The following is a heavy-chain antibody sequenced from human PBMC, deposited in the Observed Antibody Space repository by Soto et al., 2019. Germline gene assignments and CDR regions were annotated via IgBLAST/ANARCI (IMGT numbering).Heavy chain of an antibody. V-gene: IGHV1-8*01. CDR2: MNPGSGDT. D-gene: IGHD3-9*01. CDR3: ARDVGLDSDDFFAY. CDR1: GYSFTNND. J-gene: IGHJ4*02. Sequence: ASVKVFCKASGYSFTNNDFTWVRQATGQVLEWMGWMNPGSGDTGYAQKFQGRVTMTRDISIATAYMELSSLRSDDTAIYYCARDVGLDSDDFFAYWGQGTQVTVSS.